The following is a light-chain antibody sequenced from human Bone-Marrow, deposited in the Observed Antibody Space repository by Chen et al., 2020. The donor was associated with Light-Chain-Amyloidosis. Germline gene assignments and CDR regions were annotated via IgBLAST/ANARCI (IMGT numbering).Light chain of an antibody. V-gene: IGLV3-21*02. CDR3: QVWGRSSDRPV. Sequence: SYVLTQPSSVSVAPGQTATIACGGNNIGSTSVHWYQQTSGQAPLLVVYEDSDRPSGIPKRLSASKAGNTATLTISRVEAGDEADDCCQVWGRSSDRPVFGGGTKLTVL. CDR2: EDS. J-gene: IGLJ3*02. CDR1: NIGSTS.